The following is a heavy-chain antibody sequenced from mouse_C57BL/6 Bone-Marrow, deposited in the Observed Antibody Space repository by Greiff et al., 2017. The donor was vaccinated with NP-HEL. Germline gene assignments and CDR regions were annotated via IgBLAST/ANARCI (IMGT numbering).Heavy chain of an antibody. V-gene: IGHV1-87*01. Sequence: VQLQESGPELARPWASVKISCQASYTSFRRVHFAIRDTNYWMQRVKQRPGKGLDWIGAIYPGNGDTSYNQTFKGKATSTSDKTCSTAYMQLSSLTSEDSAVYYCAWTGYFDYWGQGTTLTVSS. CDR1: YTSFRRVH. CDR3: SEDSAVYYCAWTGYFDY. CDR2: GKGLDWIG. J-gene: IGHJ2*01.